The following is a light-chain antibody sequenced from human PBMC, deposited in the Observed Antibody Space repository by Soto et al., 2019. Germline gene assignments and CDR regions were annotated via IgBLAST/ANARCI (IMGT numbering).Light chain of an antibody. CDR2: GAS. J-gene: IGKJ5*01. V-gene: IGKV3-20*01. CDR1: ESVIKY. CDR3: KQYSSSPPIT. Sequence: EIVLTQSPGTLSLSPGERATISCRASESVIKYLAWYQQKPGQAPRLLIHGASSRATGIPDRFSGSGSGTDIPLTINRLEPEDFAVYSCKQYSSSPPITFGQGTRLEIK.